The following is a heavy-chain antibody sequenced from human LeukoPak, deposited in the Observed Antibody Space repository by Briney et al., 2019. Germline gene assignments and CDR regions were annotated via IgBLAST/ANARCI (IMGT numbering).Heavy chain of an antibody. CDR1: GFTFSSYA. CDR3: ARGPSTVLNDAFDI. J-gene: IGHJ3*02. CDR2: IGTSGDTI. Sequence: GGSLRLSCAASGFTFSSYAMSWVRQAPGKGLEWLSYIGTSGDTIYYADSVKGRFTISRDNAKNSLYLQMNSLRAEDTAVYYCARGPSTVLNDAFDIWGQGTMVTVSS. D-gene: IGHD4/OR15-4a*01. V-gene: IGHV3-48*04.